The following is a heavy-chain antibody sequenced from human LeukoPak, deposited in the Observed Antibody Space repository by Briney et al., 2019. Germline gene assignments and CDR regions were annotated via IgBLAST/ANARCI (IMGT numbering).Heavy chain of an antibody. J-gene: IGHJ4*02. D-gene: IGHD5-18*01. CDR2: INHSGST. CDR3: ARGRAYSYGPDY. V-gene: IGHV4-34*01. Sequence: SETLSLTCAVYGGSFSGYYWSWIRQPPGKGLEWIGEINHSGSTNCNPSLKSRVTISVDTSKNQFSLKLSSVTAADTAVYYCARGRAYSYGPDYWGQGTLVTVSS. CDR1: GGSFSGYY.